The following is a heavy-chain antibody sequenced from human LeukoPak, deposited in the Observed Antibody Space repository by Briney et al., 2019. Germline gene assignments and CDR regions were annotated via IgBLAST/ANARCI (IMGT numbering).Heavy chain of an antibody. CDR1: GYTLISYA. Sequence: ASVQVSCKASGYTLISYAISWVRQAPGQGLEWMGWITAYNGYTTYAQKLQGRVTMTTDTSTNTAYMELRSLKSDDTAVYYCARGNCSGGSCYLPEYLQHWGQGTLVTVSS. D-gene: IGHD2-15*01. CDR2: ITAYNGYT. V-gene: IGHV1-18*01. CDR3: ARGNCSGGSCYLPEYLQH. J-gene: IGHJ1*01.